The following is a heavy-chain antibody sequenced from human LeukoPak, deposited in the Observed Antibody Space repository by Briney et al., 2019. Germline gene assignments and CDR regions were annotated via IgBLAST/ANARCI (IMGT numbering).Heavy chain of an antibody. V-gene: IGHV3-23*01. CDR2: IGGSGGRT. J-gene: IGHJ6*02. CDR1: GFSLSPYS. D-gene: IGHD6-19*01. Sequence: GGSLRLSCVASGFSLSPYSMNWLRQAPGKGLEWVSGIGGSGGRTYYADSVTGRFTISRDNSKNTVYLQMNSLRAADTAVYYCARGRIAVALYYGMDVWGHGTTVTVFS. CDR3: ARGRIAVALYYGMDV.